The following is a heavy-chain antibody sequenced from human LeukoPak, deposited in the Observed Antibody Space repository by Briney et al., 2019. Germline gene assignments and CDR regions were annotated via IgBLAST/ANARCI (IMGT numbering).Heavy chain of an antibody. CDR3: ARDRGSGSYEYYFDY. J-gene: IGHJ4*02. CDR1: GGSISSSNW. Sequence: PSETLSLTCAVSGGSISSSNWWSWVRQPPGKGLEWIGEIYHSGSTNYNPSLKSRVTISVDKSKNQFSLKLSSVTAADTAVCYCARDRGSGSYEYYFDYWGQGTLVTVSS. V-gene: IGHV4-4*02. D-gene: IGHD3-10*01. CDR2: IYHSGST.